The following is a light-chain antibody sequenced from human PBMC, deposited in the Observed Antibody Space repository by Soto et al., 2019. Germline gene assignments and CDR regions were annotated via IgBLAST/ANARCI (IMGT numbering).Light chain of an antibody. CDR3: QQYNSWPLA. J-gene: IGKJ4*01. Sequence: EIGWTHSPGTLSLSQGERATLSCRASQSVSSSYLAWYQHKPGQAPRLLIYGASTRATGLPARFSGSGSGTEFTLTISSLQSEDFAVYYCQQYNSWPLAFGGGTKVDI. CDR2: GAS. CDR1: QSVSSSY. V-gene: IGKV3-15*01.